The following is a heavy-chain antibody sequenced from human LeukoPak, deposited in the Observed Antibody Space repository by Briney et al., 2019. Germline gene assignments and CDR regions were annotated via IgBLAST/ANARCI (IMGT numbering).Heavy chain of an antibody. CDR3: ARSPTVTTPPGY. D-gene: IGHD4-17*01. J-gene: IGHJ4*02. CDR2: ISYDGSNK. Sequence: GGSLRLSCAASGFTFSRYGMHWVRQAPGKGLEWVALISYDGSNKYYADSVKGRFTISRDNSKNTLYLQMNSLRAEDTAVYYCARSPTVTTPPGYWGQGTLVAVSS. V-gene: IGHV3-30*03. CDR1: GFTFSRYG.